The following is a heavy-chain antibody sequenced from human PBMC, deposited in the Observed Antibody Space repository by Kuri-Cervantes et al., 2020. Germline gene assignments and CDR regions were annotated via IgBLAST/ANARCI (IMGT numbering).Heavy chain of an antibody. Sequence: GESLKISCAASGFTFSHYSINWVRQAPGKGLEWVSFISSSSSYIYYADSVKGRFTISRDNSKNTLSVQLNSLRTEDTAVYYGARDLGGGSDHWGQGTLVTVSS. J-gene: IGHJ4*02. CDR1: GFTFSHYS. CDR2: ISSSSSYI. D-gene: IGHD1-26*01. CDR3: ARDLGGGSDH. V-gene: IGHV3-21*01.